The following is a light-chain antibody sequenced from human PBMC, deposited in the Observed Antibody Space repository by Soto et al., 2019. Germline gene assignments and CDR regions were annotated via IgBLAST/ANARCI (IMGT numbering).Light chain of an antibody. CDR1: SSDVAGYNY. Sequence: QSALTQPASVSGSPGQSITISCTGTSSDVAGYNYVSWYQQHPGKAPKLLIYDVRNRPSGVSNRFSGSKSGDTASLTISGLQAEDEADYYCSSYSHRAPPSYVFGTGTKLTVL. CDR3: SSYSHRAPPSYV. J-gene: IGLJ1*01. V-gene: IGLV2-14*03. CDR2: DVR.